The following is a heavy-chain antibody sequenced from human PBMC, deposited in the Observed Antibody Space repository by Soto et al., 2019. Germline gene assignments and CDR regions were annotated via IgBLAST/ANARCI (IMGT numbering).Heavy chain of an antibody. CDR2: ISGGSSRI. V-gene: IGHV3-48*02. Sequence: GSLRLSCAASGFTFSSYDMNWVRQAPGKGLEWVSYISGGSSRIFYADSVKGRFTISRDNAKNSLYLQMNSLRDEDTGVYYCARVIYGGWSTIKDYYYYAMDVWGQGTTVTVSS. D-gene: IGHD5-12*01. J-gene: IGHJ6*02. CDR1: GFTFSSYD. CDR3: ARVIYGGWSTIKDYYYYAMDV.